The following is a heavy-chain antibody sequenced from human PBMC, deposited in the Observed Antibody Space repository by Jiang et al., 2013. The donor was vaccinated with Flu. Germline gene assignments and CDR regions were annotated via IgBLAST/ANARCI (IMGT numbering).Heavy chain of an antibody. CDR1: GGSVSSGSYY. CDR2: IYYSGST. J-gene: IGHJ3*02. CDR3: AREPGYCSSTSCGNHDAFDI. D-gene: IGHD2-2*01. Sequence: LLKPSETLSLTCTVSGGSVSSGSYYWSWIRQPPGKGLEWIGYIYYSGSTNYDPSLKSRVTISVDTSKNQFSLKLSSVTAADTAVYYCAREPGYCSSTSCGNHDAFDIWGQGTMVTVSS. V-gene: IGHV4-61*01.